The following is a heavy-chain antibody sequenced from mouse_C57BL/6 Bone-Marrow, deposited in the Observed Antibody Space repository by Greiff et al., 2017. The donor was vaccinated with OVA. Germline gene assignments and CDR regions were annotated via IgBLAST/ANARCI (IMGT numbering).Heavy chain of an antibody. D-gene: IGHD1-1*01. CDR2: ISYDGSN. V-gene: IGHV3-6*01. CDR1: GYSITSGYY. CDR3: ASDYGRNWYFDV. J-gene: IGHJ1*03. Sequence: DVKLQESGPGLVKPSQSLSLTCSVTGYSITSGYYWNWIRQFPGNKLEWMGYISYDGSNNYNPSLKNRISITRDTSKNQFFLKLNSVTTEDTATYYCASDYGRNWYFDVWGTGTTVTVSS.